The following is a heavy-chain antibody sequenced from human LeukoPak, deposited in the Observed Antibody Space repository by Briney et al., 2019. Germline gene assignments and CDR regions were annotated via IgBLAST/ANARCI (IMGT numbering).Heavy chain of an antibody. CDR3: ASVHIVVVPAAISRVWFDP. J-gene: IGHJ5*02. V-gene: IGHV1-18*01. D-gene: IGHD2-2*01. CDR2: ISAYNGNT. Sequence: ASVKVSCKASGGTFSSYAISWVRQAPGQGLEWMGWISAYNGNTNYAQKLQGRVTMTTDTSTSTAYMELRSLRSDDTAVYYCASVHIVVVPAAISRVWFDPWGQGTLVTVSS. CDR1: GGTFSSYA.